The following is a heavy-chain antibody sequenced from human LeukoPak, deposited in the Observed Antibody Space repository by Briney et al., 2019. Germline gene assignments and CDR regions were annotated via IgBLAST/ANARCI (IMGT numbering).Heavy chain of an antibody. V-gene: IGHV3-21*01. CDR1: GFTFSSYS. D-gene: IGHD3-10*01. CDR2: ISSSSSYI. CDR3: AKARSGVSWAFDI. J-gene: IGHJ3*02. Sequence: PGGSLRLSCAASGFTFSSYSMNWVRQAPGKGLEWVSSISSSSSYIYYADSVKGRFTISRDDAKNSLYLQMNSLRAEDTAVYYCAKARSGVSWAFDIWGQGTMVTVS.